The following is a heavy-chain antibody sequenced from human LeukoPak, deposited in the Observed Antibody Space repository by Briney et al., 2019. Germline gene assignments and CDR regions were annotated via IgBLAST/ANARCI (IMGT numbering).Heavy chain of an antibody. J-gene: IGHJ4*02. CDR2: ISAYNGNT. CDR1: GYTFTSYG. V-gene: IGHV1-18*01. CDR3: ARDGEYCSGGSCYDY. D-gene: IGHD2-15*01. Sequence: GASVKVSCKASGYTFTSYGISWVRQAPGQGLEWMGWISAYNGNTNYAQKLQGRVTMTTEPSTSTAYMELRSLRSDDTAVYYCARDGEYCSGGSCYDYWGQGTLVTVSS.